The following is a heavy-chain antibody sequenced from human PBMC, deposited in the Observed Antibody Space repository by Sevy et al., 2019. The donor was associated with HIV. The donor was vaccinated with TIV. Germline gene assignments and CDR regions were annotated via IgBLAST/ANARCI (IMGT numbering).Heavy chain of an antibody. CDR1: VYTFSNFG. J-gene: IGHJ3*02. V-gene: IGHV1-18*04. CDR2: ISTYNGNT. D-gene: IGHD3-22*01. CDR3: ARDSRPYYYDSSGYLDAFDI. Sequence: ASVKVSCRASVYTFSNFGLHWVRQAPGQGLEWLGWISTYNGNTIYAQKLQDRVTMTTDTSTSTAYMDLRSLKSDDTAMYYCARDSRPYYYDSSGYLDAFDILGQGTMVTVSS.